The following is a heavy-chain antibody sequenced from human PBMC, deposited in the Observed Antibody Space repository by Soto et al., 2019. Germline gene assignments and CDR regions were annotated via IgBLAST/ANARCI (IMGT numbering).Heavy chain of an antibody. J-gene: IGHJ4*02. CDR1: GFSFTNAW. CDR3: ATSKGGVSNGPTTY. D-gene: IGHD1-26*01. CDR2: IKSKTDGGTT. V-gene: IGHV3-15*05. Sequence: GGSLRLSCATSGFSFTNAWMSWVRQVPGKGLEWVGRIKSKTDGGTTEYPAPVKGRFTISRDDSKNTLSLQMDSLRVEDTAVYYCATSKGGVSNGPTTYWGQGTLVTVSS.